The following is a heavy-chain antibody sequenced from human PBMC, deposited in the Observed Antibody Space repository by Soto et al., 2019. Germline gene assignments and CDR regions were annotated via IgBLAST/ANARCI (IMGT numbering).Heavy chain of an antibody. CDR3: AKDHYRHDYSNQQPKNWFDP. D-gene: IGHD4-4*01. CDR2: ISGSGGST. CDR1: GFTFSSYA. Sequence: QAGGSLRLSCAASGFTFSSYAMSWVRQAPGKGLEWVSAISGSGGSTYYADSVKGRFTISRDNSKNTLYLQMNSLRAEDTAVYYCAKDHYRHDYSNQQPKNWFDPWGQGTLVTVSS. J-gene: IGHJ5*02. V-gene: IGHV3-23*01.